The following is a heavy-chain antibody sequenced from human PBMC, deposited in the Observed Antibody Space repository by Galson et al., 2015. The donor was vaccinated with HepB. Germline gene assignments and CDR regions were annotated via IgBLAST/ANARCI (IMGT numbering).Heavy chain of an antibody. CDR2: TWYRSKWYY. V-gene: IGHV6-1*01. J-gene: IGHJ2*01. D-gene: IGHD2-2*01. CDR3: ARGGEKYQVINWYFDL. CDR1: GGSVSSTSAV. Sequence: CAISGGSVSSTSAVWNWVRQSPSRGLEWLGRTWYRSKWYYEFAVSVESRITINPDTSKNQFSLQLSSVTPEDTALYYCARGGEKYQVINWYFDLWGRGTLVTVSS.